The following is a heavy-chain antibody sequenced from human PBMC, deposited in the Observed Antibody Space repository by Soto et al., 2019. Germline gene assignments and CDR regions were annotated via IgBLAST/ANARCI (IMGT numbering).Heavy chain of an antibody. D-gene: IGHD1-1*01. CDR2: ISGSGVSK. Sequence: EVQLLESGGGLVQPGGSLRLSCAASGFTFSSYAMSWVRQAPGKGLEWVSAISGSGVSKYYADSVKGRFTISRDNSKITLYLQTNSLGSEHTAVYEYAEGSNRDNCDGNSFDYWGQGTLGPVFS. CDR3: AEGSNRDNCDGNSFDY. J-gene: IGHJ4*02. CDR1: GFTFSSYA. V-gene: IGHV3-23*01.